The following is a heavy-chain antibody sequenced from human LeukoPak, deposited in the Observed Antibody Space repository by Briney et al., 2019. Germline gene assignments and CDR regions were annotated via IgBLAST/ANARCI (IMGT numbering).Heavy chain of an antibody. D-gene: IGHD2-15*01. CDR2: ISSSSSYI. J-gene: IGHJ4*02. Sequence: GGSLRLSCAASGFTFSSYSMNWVRQAPGKGLEWVSSISSSSSYIYYADSVKGRFTISRDNARNSLYLQMNSLRAEDTAVYYCATRYCSGGSCSKAFDYWGQGTLVTVSS. CDR3: ATRYCSGGSCSKAFDY. CDR1: GFTFSSYS. V-gene: IGHV3-21*01.